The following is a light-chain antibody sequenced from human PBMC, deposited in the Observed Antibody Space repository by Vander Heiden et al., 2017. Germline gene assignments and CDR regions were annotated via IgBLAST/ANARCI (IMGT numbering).Light chain of an antibody. Sequence: DIVMTQSPDSLTVSLGERATLNCKSSQSVLYTSKNKNCLAWYQQRPGQPPKLLIYWASTRESGVPDRYSGSGSGTDFTLTISSLQAEDVAIYYCQQYYTNPPTFGGGTKVEIK. CDR3: QQYYTNPPT. CDR2: WAS. CDR1: QSVLYTSKNKNC. J-gene: IGKJ4*01. V-gene: IGKV4-1*01.